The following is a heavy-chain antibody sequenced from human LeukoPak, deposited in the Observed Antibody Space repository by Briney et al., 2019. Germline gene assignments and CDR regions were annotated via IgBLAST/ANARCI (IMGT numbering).Heavy chain of an antibody. Sequence: SETLSLTCTVCGGSISSYYWMWLRQPPGQGLEWIGYIYYSGSTNYNPSLESRVTISVDTSKNQFSLKLSSVTAADTAVYYCARGRDHSSSWSDFDYWGQGTLVIVSS. J-gene: IGHJ4*02. CDR3: ARGRDHSSSWSDFDY. CDR1: GGSISSYY. D-gene: IGHD6-13*01. CDR2: IYYSGST. V-gene: IGHV4-59*01.